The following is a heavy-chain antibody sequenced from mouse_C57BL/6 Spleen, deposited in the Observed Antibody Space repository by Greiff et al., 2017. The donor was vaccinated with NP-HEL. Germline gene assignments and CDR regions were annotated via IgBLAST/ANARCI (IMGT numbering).Heavy chain of an antibody. Sequence: QVQLQQPGAELVKPGASVKLSCKASGYTFTSYWMHWVKQRPGQGLEWIGMIHPNSGSTNYNEKFKSKATLTVDKSSSTAYMQLSSLTSEDSAVYYCALYYGNYYYAMDYWGQGTSVTVSS. CDR2: IHPNSGST. D-gene: IGHD2-1*01. CDR3: ALYYGNYYYAMDY. CDR1: GYTFTSYW. V-gene: IGHV1-64*01. J-gene: IGHJ4*01.